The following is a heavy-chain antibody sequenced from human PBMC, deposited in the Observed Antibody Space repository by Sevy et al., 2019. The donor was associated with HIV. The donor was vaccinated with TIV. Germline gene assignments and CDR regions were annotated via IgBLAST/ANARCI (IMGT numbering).Heavy chain of an antibody. J-gene: IGHJ6*02. CDR1: GYTFTSYG. CDR3: AREADYDFWSGYYTFGGMDV. CDR2: ISAYNGNT. Sequence: ASVKVSCKASGYTFTSYGISWVRQAPGQGLEWMGWISAYNGNTNYAQKLQGRVTMTTDTSTSTAYMGLRSLRSDDTAVYYCAREADYDFWSGYYTFGGMDVWGQGTTVTVSS. V-gene: IGHV1-18*04. D-gene: IGHD3-3*01.